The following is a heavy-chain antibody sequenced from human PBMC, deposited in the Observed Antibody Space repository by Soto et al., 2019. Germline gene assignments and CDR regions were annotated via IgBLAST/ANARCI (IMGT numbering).Heavy chain of an antibody. J-gene: IGHJ3*02. CDR1: GGSISSGGYY. D-gene: IGHD6-13*01. CDR3: ARDGQQLVSDAFDI. CDR2: IYYSGST. V-gene: IGHV4-31*03. Sequence: QVQLQESGPGLVKPSQTLSLTCTVSGGSISSGGYYWSWIRQHPGKGLEWIGYIYYSGSTYYNPSLKSRVTXXVXTXXNQFSLKLSSVTAADTAVYYCARDGQQLVSDAFDIWGQGTMVTVSS.